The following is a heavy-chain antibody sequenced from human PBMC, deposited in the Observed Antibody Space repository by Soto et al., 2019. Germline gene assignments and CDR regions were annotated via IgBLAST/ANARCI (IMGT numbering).Heavy chain of an antibody. CDR1: GWSLSVYY. Sequence: SETLSLTCAVYGWSLSVYYLTWIRQPPGKGLEWIGEVNHSGRTNYSPSLESRVTISVDTSKNQFSLSLSSMTAADTAVYYCARATEGILKEGYYFGMDVWGQGTTVTVSS. D-gene: IGHD2-21*01. V-gene: IGHV4-34*01. J-gene: IGHJ6*02. CDR3: ARATEGILKEGYYFGMDV. CDR2: VNHSGRT.